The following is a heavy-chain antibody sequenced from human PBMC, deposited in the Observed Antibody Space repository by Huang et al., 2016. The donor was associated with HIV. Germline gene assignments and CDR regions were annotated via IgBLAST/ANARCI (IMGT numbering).Heavy chain of an antibody. Sequence: EVQLVESGGGLVKPGGSLRLSCAASGFTFSSYSMNWVRQAPGNMLALVSSISSSSSNIYYAESVKGRFTNSRDNAKNSLYLQMNSLRAEDTAVYYCARVGGVAAGTFGTFDIWGQGTMVTVSS. J-gene: IGHJ3*02. V-gene: IGHV3-21*01. CDR1: GFTFSSYS. CDR3: ARVGGVAAGTFGTFDI. D-gene: IGHD6-19*01. CDR2: ISSSSSNI.